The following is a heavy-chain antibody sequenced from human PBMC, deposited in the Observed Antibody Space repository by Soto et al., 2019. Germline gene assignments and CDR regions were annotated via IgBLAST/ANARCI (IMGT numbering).Heavy chain of an antibody. V-gene: IGHV3-21*01. J-gene: IGHJ4*02. Sequence: EVQLVESGGGLVKPGGSLRLSCAASGLTFSSYSMNWVRQAPGKGLEWVSSISSSGSNIYYADSVKGRFTISRDNAKNSLYLQINSLIAEDTAVYYCARDYSYYDSSGYYDYWGQGTLVTVSS. D-gene: IGHD3-22*01. CDR2: ISSSGSNI. CDR3: ARDYSYYDSSGYYDY. CDR1: GLTFSSYS.